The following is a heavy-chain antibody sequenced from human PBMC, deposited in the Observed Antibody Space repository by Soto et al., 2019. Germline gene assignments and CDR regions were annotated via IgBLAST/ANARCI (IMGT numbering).Heavy chain of an antibody. Sequence: SETLSLTCTVSGGSISSSSYYWGWIRQPPGKGLEWIGSIYYSGSAYYNPSLKSRVTLSVDTSKNQFSLNLSSVTAADTAVYYCARPGGTGGSYFDYWGQGTLVTVSS. CDR3: ARPGGTGGSYFDY. CDR2: IYYSGSA. D-gene: IGHD1-26*01. J-gene: IGHJ4*02. CDR1: GGSISSSSYY. V-gene: IGHV4-39*01.